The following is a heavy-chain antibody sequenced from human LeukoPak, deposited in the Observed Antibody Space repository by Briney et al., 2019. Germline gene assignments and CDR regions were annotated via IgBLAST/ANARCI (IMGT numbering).Heavy chain of an antibody. CDR1: GYTFTRYY. J-gene: IGHJ6*03. V-gene: IGHV1-2*02. CDR2: INSNCGCT. Sequence: ASVKVSCKATGYTFTRYYMHWVGQAPAQGLEWMGWINSNCGCTNYAQKIQGRATMPRDTYISTANIEPSRLTSDPTAVYYCARLQAYYYYRDLGGKGTGVSVPS. CDR3: ARLQAYYYYRDL.